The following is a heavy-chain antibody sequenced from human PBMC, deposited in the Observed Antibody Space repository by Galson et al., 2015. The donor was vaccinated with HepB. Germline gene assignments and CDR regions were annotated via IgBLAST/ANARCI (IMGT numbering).Heavy chain of an antibody. CDR2: ISGSGAYT. J-gene: IGHJ4*02. V-gene: IGHV3-23*01. Sequence: SLRLSCAASGFIFSSYAMSWVRQTPGTGLEWVSAISGSGAYTYYADSVKGRFTISRDNSKNTLYLQMNSLRAEDTAIYYCAKDPYYDTSGYYGFSFESWGQGTLVTVST. CDR1: GFIFSSYA. CDR3: AKDPYYDTSGYYGFSFES. D-gene: IGHD3-22*01.